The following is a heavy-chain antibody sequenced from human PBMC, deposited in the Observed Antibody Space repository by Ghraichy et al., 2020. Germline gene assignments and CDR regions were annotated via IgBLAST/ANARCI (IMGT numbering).Heavy chain of an antibody. Sequence: ASVKVSCNASGYPFSRYGISWVRQAPGQGLEWMGWISTDTGDTGYAQKFKGRVTLTKDTSTSTAYMELRSLTSEDTAVYYCARDKVNVVTTPLDYWDQGTLVTVPS. D-gene: IGHD2-21*02. V-gene: IGHV1-18*01. CDR3: ARDKVNVVTTPLDY. J-gene: IGHJ4*02. CDR2: ISTDTGDT. CDR1: GYPFSRYG.